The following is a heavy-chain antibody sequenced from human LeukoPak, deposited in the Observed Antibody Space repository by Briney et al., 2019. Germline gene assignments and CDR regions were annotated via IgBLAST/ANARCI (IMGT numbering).Heavy chain of an antibody. J-gene: IGHJ4*02. D-gene: IGHD1-26*01. V-gene: IGHV3-48*03. Sequence: GGSLRLSCAASGFTFSSYEMNWVRQAPGKGLERVSYISSSGSTIYYADSVKGRFTISRDNAKNSLYLQMNSLRAEDTAVYYCARDGVIVGATVNWGQGTLVTVSS. CDR2: ISSSGSTI. CDR1: GFTFSSYE. CDR3: ARDGVIVGATVN.